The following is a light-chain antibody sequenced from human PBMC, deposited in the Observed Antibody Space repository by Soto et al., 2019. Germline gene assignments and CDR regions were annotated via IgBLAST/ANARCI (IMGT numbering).Light chain of an antibody. CDR1: SSDVGASNY. CDR2: EVS. Sequence: QSALTQPRSVSGSPGQSVIISCTGTSSDVGASNYVSWYQQHPGKAPKLMIYEVSNRPSGVSNRFSGSKSGNTASLTISGLQAEDEADYYCSSYTSSSTRVFGGGTKLTVL. J-gene: IGLJ3*02. CDR3: SSYTSSSTRV. V-gene: IGLV2-14*01.